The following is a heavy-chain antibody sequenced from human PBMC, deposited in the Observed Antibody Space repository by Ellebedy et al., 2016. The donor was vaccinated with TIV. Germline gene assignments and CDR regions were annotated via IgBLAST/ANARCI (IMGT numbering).Heavy chain of an antibody. CDR1: GYTFTSYY. CDR3: ARDLAAAGTDTHYYYDMDV. CDR2: INPSGGST. Sequence: ASVKVSXKASGYTFTSYYMHWVRQAPGQGLEWMGIINPSGGSTSYAQKFQGRVTMTRDTSTSTVYMELSSLRSEDTAVYYCARDLAAAGTDTHYYYDMDVWGKGTTVTVSS. V-gene: IGHV1-46*01. D-gene: IGHD6-13*01. J-gene: IGHJ6*03.